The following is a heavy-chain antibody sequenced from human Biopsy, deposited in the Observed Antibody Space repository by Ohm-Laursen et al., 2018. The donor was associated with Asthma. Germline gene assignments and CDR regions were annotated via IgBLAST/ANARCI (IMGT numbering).Heavy chain of an antibody. Sequence: SLRLSCAASGFTLSSYVMHWVRQAPGKGLDWVALISFDPLNKQYADWVRGRFTVSRDSSKNTLYLQMNSLRAEDTAVYYCARDGGYGYLYSMDVWGQGTTVTVSS. CDR2: ISFDPLNK. V-gene: IGHV3-30*03. D-gene: IGHD5-18*01. CDR3: ARDGGYGYLYSMDV. J-gene: IGHJ6*02. CDR1: GFTLSSYV.